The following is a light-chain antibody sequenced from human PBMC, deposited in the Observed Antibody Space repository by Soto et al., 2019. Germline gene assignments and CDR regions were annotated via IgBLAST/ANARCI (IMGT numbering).Light chain of an antibody. J-gene: IGKJ4*01. CDR1: QSVSSY. Sequence: EIVLTQSPATLYLSPGERDTLSCRASQSVSSYLAWYQQKPGQAPRLLIYDASNRATGIPARFSGSGSVTDFPLTISSLEPEDFAVYYCQQRSNWPPLTFGGGTKVEIK. CDR3: QQRSNWPPLT. V-gene: IGKV3-11*01. CDR2: DAS.